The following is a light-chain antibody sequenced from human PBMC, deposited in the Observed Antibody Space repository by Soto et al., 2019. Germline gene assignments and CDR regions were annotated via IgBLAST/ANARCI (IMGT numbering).Light chain of an antibody. V-gene: IGKV3-20*01. CDR2: GAS. CDR1: QRVRSSY. J-gene: IGKJ2*01. CDR3: QQYGTSPNT. Sequence: EIVLTQSPGTLSLSPGERATLSCRASQRVRSSYLAWYQQQPGQAPRLLIYGASTRATGTPDRFRGSGSGTDFTLTISRLDPEDFAVYYCQQYGTSPNTFGQGTKLEIK.